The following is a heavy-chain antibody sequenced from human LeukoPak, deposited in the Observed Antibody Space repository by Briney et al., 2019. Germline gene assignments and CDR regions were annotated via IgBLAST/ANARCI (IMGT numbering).Heavy chain of an antibody. D-gene: IGHD2-15*01. J-gene: IGHJ4*02. CDR1: GFTFSSYE. V-gene: IGHV3-48*03. Sequence: GGSLRLSCAASGFTFSSYEMNWVHQAPGKGLEWVSYISSSGSTIYYADSVKGRFTISRDNSKNTLYLQMNSLRAEDTAVYYCAKRPTRVGYYFDYWGQGTLVTVSS. CDR2: ISSSGSTI. CDR3: AKRPTRVGYYFDY.